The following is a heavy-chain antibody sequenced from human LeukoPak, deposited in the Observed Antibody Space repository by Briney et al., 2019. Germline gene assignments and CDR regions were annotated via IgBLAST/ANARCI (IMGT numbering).Heavy chain of an antibody. CDR1: GGTFSSYA. Sequence: ASVKVSCKASGGTFSSYAISWVRQAPGQGLEWMGRIIPILGIANYAQKFQGRVTITADKSTSTAYMELSSLRSEDTAVYYCARGPIVVVVAATREYFQHWGQGTLVTVSS. V-gene: IGHV1-69*04. D-gene: IGHD2-15*01. CDR2: IIPILGIA. CDR3: ARGPIVVVVAATREYFQH. J-gene: IGHJ1*01.